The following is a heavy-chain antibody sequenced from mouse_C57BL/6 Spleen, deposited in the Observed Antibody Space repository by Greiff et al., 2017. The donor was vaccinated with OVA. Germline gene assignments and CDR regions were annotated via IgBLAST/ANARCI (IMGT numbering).Heavy chain of an antibody. CDR3: ARTYYYGSTHWYFDV. V-gene: IGHV5-6*01. CDR1: GFTFSSYG. Sequence: EVMLVESGGDLVKPGGSLKLSCAASGFTFSSYGMSWVRQTPDKRLEWVATISSGGSYTYYPDSVKGRSTISRDNAKNTLYLQMSSLKSEDTAMYYCARTYYYGSTHWYFDVWGTGTTVTVSS. CDR2: ISSGGSYT. J-gene: IGHJ1*03. D-gene: IGHD1-1*01.